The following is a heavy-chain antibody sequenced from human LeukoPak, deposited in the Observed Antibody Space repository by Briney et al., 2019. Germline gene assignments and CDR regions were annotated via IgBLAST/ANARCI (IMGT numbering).Heavy chain of an antibody. CDR2: ISASGLST. D-gene: IGHD2/OR15-2a*01. J-gene: IGHJ5*02. CDR1: GFTFTSSA. V-gene: IGHV3-23*01. Sequence: PGGSLRLSCAASGFTFTSSAMSWVRQAPGKGLEWVSTISASGLSTYHTDSVTGRFTISRDNSMNTLYLQMNSLKAEDTAVYYCARSRIVLHWFDPWGQGSLVTVS. CDR3: ARSRIVLHWFDP.